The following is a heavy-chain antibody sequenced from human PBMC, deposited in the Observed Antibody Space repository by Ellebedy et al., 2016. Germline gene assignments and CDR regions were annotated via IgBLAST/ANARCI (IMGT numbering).Heavy chain of an antibody. V-gene: IGHV4-34*01. J-gene: IGHJ6*03. D-gene: IGHD5-24*01. CDR3: ARGRRSQNLAYYYYMDV. CDR2: INRSGST. CDR1: GGSFSGYY. Sequence: SETLSLXXALYGGSFSGYYWSWIRQSPGKGLEWIGEINRSGSTSYNPSLKSQVSISVDTSKNQFSLKLSSVTAADTAVYYCARGRRSQNLAYYYYMDVWGKGTTVTVSS.